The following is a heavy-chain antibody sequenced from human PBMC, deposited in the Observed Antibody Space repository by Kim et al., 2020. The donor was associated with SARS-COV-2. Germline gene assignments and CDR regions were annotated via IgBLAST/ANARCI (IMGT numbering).Heavy chain of an antibody. V-gene: IGHV3-23*01. CDR3: GGKDGSGYYDY. Sequence: GGSLRLSCAASGFTFSNYAMSWVRQAPGKGLEWVSIITPSGITTYYADSVKGRFTISRDNSKNTLYLQMNSLRAEDTAVYYCGGKDGSGYYDYWGQGTLVTVSS. D-gene: IGHD3-22*01. CDR1: GFTFSNYA. J-gene: IGHJ4*02. CDR2: ITPSGITT.